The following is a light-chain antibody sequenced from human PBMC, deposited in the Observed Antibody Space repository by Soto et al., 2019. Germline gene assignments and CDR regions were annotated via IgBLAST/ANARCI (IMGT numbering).Light chain of an antibody. V-gene: IGKV1-39*01. CDR1: QDINIY. CDR2: TAS. Sequence: DIQMTQSPSSLSASVGDRVTITCRASQDINIYLNWYQQRPGKAPNLLIYTASSLPSGLPSRFSGSGSGTDFSLTITSLQPEDFATYFCQQSHSTPLTFGGGTKVEIK. J-gene: IGKJ4*01. CDR3: QQSHSTPLT.